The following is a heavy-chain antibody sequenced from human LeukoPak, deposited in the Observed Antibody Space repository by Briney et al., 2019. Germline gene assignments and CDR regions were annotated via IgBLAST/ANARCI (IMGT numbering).Heavy chain of an antibody. V-gene: IGHV3-9*01. D-gene: IGHD3-22*01. CDR1: GFTFDDYA. Sequence: GRSLRLSCAASGFTFDDYAMHCVRHAPGKGLEWVSGISWNSGSIGYADSVKGRFTISRDNAKNSLYLQMNSLRAEDTALYYCAKDMDDSSGYYYFDYWGQGTLVTVSS. J-gene: IGHJ4*02. CDR3: AKDMDDSSGYYYFDY. CDR2: ISWNSGSI.